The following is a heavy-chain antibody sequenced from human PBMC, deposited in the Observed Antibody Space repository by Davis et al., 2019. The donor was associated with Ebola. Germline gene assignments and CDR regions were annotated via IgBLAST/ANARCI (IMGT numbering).Heavy chain of an antibody. V-gene: IGHV4-59*01. CDR3: ARGGLVPAALYL. CDR2: VAYTGNT. J-gene: IGHJ3*01. Sequence: PSETLSLTCTVSGASMTSYYWSWIRQPPGKGLEWIGYVAYTGNTVYNPSLKSRVTISGDTSKKRFSLTLNSLTAADTAVYYCARGGLVPAALYLWGQGTMVTVSS. CDR1: GASMTSYY. D-gene: IGHD2-2*01.